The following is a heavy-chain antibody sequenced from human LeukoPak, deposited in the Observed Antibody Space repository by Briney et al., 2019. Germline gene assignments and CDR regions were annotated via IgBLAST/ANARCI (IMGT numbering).Heavy chain of an antibody. V-gene: IGHV4-34*01. CDR2: INHSGST. CDR1: GGSISSYY. J-gene: IGHJ5*02. D-gene: IGHD3-10*01. Sequence: SETLSLTCTVSGGSISSYYWSWIRQPAGKGLEWIGEINHSGSTNYNPSLKSRVTISVDTSKNQFSLKLSSVTAADTAVYYCARRKGGDYYGSGKGQLKIDPWGQGTLVTVSS. CDR3: ARRKGGDYYGSGKGQLKIDP.